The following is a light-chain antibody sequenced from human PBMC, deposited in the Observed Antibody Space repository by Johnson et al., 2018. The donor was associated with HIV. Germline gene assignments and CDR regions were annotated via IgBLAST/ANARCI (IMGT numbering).Light chain of an antibody. CDR1: SSTIGSNY. V-gene: IGLV1-51*02. Sequence: QSVLTQPPSVSAAPGQKVTISCSGSSSTIGSNYVSWYQLLPGTPPKLLIFKNNERPSGIPDRFSGSKSGTSATLGITGLQTGDEAAYYCGTWDTSLSAGGVFGTGTKVTVL. CDR3: GTWDTSLSAGGV. J-gene: IGLJ1*01. CDR2: KNN.